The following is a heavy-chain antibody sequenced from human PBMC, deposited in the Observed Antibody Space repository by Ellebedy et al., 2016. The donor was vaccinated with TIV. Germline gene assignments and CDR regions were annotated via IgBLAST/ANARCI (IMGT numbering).Heavy chain of an antibody. J-gene: IGHJ4*02. Sequence: ASVKVSCXASGYTFTSYGISWVRQAPGQGLEWMGIINPSGGSTSYAQKFQGRVTMTRDTSISTAYMELSRLRSDDTAVYYCARDSSGPGITMVRGVQPNYYFDYWGQGTLVTVSS. V-gene: IGHV1-46*01. CDR1: GYTFTSYG. D-gene: IGHD3-10*01. CDR2: INPSGGST. CDR3: ARDSSGPGITMVRGVQPNYYFDY.